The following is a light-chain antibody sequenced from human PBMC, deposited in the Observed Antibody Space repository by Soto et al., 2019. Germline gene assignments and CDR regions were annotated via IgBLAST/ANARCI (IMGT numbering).Light chain of an antibody. CDR1: NIGRKS. J-gene: IGLJ2*01. Sequence: SYELTQPPSVSVAPGQTARITCGGNNIGRKSVNWYQQKPGQAPVLVVYDDGDRPSGIPERFSGSNSGNTATLTISRVEAGDEADYHCLVWDTTSDLGVFGGGTKLTVL. CDR2: DDG. V-gene: IGLV3-21*02. CDR3: LVWDTTSDLGV.